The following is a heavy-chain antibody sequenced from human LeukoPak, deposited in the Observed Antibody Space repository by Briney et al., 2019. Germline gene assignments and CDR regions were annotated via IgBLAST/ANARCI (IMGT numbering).Heavy chain of an antibody. D-gene: IGHD3-22*01. CDR1: GGSISSYY. Sequence: SETLSLTCTVSGGSISSYYWSWIRRPPGKGLEWIGYIYYSGSTNYNPSLKSRVTISVDTSKNQFSLKLSSVTAADTAVYYCARGPLYYDSSGYYYPDYWGRGTLVTVSS. CDR2: IYYSGST. CDR3: ARGPLYYDSSGYYYPDY. V-gene: IGHV4-59*01. J-gene: IGHJ4*02.